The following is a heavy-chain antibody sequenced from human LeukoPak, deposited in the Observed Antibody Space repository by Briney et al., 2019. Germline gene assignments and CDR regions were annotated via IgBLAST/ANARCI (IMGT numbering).Heavy chain of an antibody. CDR1: GFTFSSYS. CDR3: ARDAGTFDRSGGYFDC. Sequence: KSGGSLRLSCAASGFTFSSYSMNWVRQAPGKGLEWVSSISSSSSYIYYADSVKGRFTISRDNAKNSLYLQMNSLRAEDTAVYYCARDAGTFDRSGGYFDCWGQGTLVTVSS. J-gene: IGHJ4*03. V-gene: IGHV3-21*01. D-gene: IGHD3-9*01. CDR2: ISSSSSYI.